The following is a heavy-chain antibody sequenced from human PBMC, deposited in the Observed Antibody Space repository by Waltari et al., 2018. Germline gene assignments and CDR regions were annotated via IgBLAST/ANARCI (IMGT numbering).Heavy chain of an antibody. CDR3: AKDPAAAGLFDF. CDR1: GFIFSNDA. J-gene: IGHJ4*02. D-gene: IGHD6-19*01. V-gene: IGHV3-23*01. Sequence: EVQILLAGGGVAKPGGALKLSREGSGFIFSNDAMGWVRQAPGKRLEWISSISGSGRSIYEADSVKGRFTISRDNSKNTLYLRMTSLRVEDAATYYCAKDPAAAGLFDFWGQGTLVTVSS. CDR2: ISGSGRSI.